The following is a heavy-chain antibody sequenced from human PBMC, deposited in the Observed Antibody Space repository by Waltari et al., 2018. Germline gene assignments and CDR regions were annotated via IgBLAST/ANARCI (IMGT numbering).Heavy chain of an antibody. CDR3: ARSREGVPAADYYYYGMDV. Sequence: EVQLVESGGGLVQPGGSLRLSCAASGFTFSSYDMHWVRQATGKGLEWVSAIGTAGDTYYPGSVKGRFTISRENAKNSLYLQMNSLRAGDTAVYYCARSREGVPAADYYYYGMDVWGQGTTVTVS. D-gene: IGHD2-2*01. J-gene: IGHJ6*02. V-gene: IGHV3-13*01. CDR2: IGTAGDT. CDR1: GFTFSSYD.